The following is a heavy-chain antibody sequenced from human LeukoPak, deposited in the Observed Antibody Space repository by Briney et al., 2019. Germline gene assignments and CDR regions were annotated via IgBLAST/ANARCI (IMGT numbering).Heavy chain of an antibody. D-gene: IGHD5-18*01. Sequence: PGGSLRLSCAASAFTFSSYAMSWVRQAPGKGLEWVSVIGAAGGATYYADSVKGRFTVSRDNSKNTLYLQMNSLRAEDTAVYYCAKGAASRGYTYVANWGQGTLVTVSS. CDR3: AKGAASRGYTYVAN. J-gene: IGHJ4*02. V-gene: IGHV3-23*01. CDR2: IGAAGGAT. CDR1: AFTFSSYA.